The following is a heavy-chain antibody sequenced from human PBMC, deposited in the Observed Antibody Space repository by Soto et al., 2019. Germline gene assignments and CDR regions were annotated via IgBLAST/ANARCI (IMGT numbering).Heavy chain of an antibody. CDR1: GFSLRNAGMG. CDR2: IYSNDEK. CDR3: ARSFPLTAYVDNWSDP. D-gene: IGHD3-16*01. V-gene: IGHV2-26*01. J-gene: IGHJ5*02. Sequence: QVTLKESGPVLVKPTETLTLTCTVSGFSLRNAGMGVSWIRQPPGKALEWLAHIYSNDEKSYSTSLNTRLTKSKDTSQNQLVLTLTNMDPVEPATYNCARSFPLTAYVDNWSDPWCQGTPVTVSS.